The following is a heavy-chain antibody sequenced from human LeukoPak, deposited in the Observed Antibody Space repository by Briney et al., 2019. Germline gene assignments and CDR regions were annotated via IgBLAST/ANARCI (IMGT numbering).Heavy chain of an antibody. CDR2: IIPIFGTA. CDR1: GGTFSSYA. CDR3: AERVLGYSNLIFDY. D-gene: IGHD5-18*01. V-gene: IGHV1-69*01. Sequence: SSAKVSCKASGGTFSSYAISWVRQAPGQGLEWMGGIIPIFGTANYAQKFQGRVTITADESTSTAYMELSSLRSEDTAVYYCAERVLGYSNLIFDYWGQGTLVTVSS. J-gene: IGHJ4*02.